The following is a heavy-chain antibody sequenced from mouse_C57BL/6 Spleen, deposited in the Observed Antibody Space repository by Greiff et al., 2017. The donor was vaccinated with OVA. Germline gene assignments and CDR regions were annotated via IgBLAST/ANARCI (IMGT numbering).Heavy chain of an antibody. CDR1: GYTFTSYW. J-gene: IGHJ2*01. Sequence: VKLQQPGAELVRPGSSVKLSCKASGYTFTSYWMDWVKQRPGQGLEWIGNIYPSDSETHYNKKFKYKATLTVDKSSSTTYMQLRSLTSEDSAVYYCARLYGSSFDYWGQGTTLTVSA. V-gene: IGHV1-61*01. D-gene: IGHD1-1*01. CDR2: IYPSDSET. CDR3: ARLYGSSFDY.